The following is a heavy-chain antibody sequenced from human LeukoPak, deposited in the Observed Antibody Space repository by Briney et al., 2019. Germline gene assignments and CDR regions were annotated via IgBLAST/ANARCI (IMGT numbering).Heavy chain of an antibody. J-gene: IGHJ4*02. CDR3: ARRRIAVAGLNGN. CDR1: RYTFTSSY. D-gene: IGHD6-19*01. Sequence: ASLKLSCKASRYTFTSSYMNWVRQSRGQGLEWMGIINPSGGSTSYAQKFPGRVTMTRDTSTSTVYMELSSPRSEDRAVSYCARRRIAVAGLNGNWGEETLVTVSS. CDR2: INPSGGST. V-gene: IGHV1-46*01.